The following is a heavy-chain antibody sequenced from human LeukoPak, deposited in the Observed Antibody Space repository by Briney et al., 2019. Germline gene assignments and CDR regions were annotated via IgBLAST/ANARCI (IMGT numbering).Heavy chain of an antibody. J-gene: IGHJ4*02. CDR1: GFTFSSYG. CDR3: AKDISPNYYDSSGYYPSYFDY. V-gene: IGHV3-7*03. Sequence: PGGSLRLSCAASGFTFSSYGMSWVRQAPGKGLEWVANIKEDGSEKYYADSVKGRFTISRDNAKNSLYLQMNSLRAEDTALYYCAKDISPNYYDSSGYYPSYFDYWGQGTLVTVSS. CDR2: IKEDGSEK. D-gene: IGHD3-22*01.